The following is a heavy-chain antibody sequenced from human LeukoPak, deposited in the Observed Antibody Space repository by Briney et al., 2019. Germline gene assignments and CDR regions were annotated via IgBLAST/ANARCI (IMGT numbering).Heavy chain of an antibody. Sequence: SETLSLTCTVSGGSISSGDYYWSWIRQPPGKGLEWIGYIYYSGSTYYNPSLKSRVTISVDTSKNQFSLKLSSVTAADTAVYYCARVDIAVVPSTTFDYWGQGTLVTVSS. V-gene: IGHV4-30-4*01. CDR2: IYYSGST. J-gene: IGHJ4*02. CDR1: GGSISSGDYY. D-gene: IGHD2-2*01. CDR3: ARVDIAVVPSTTFDY.